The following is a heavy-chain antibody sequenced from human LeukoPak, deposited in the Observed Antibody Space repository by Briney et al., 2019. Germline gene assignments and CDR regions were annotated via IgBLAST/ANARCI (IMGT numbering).Heavy chain of an antibody. D-gene: IGHD2-2*01. CDR2: IYYSGST. V-gene: IGHV4-59*01. CDR1: GGSISSYY. J-gene: IGHJ4*02. CDR3: ARGRTSWTDY. Sequence: KPSETLSLTCTVSGGSISSYYWSWIRQPPGKGLEWIGNIYYSGSTNYNPSLKSRVTISVDTSKNQFSLKLSSVIAADTAVYYCARGRTSWTDYWGQGTLVTVSS.